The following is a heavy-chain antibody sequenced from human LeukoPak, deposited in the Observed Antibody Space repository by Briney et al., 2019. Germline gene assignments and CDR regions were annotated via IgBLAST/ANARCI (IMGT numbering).Heavy chain of an antibody. CDR3: ARITPVVPSAILGWFDP. D-gene: IGHD2-2*02. V-gene: IGHV4-61*02. CDR2: IYSTGST. CDR1: GDSISSGHYY. Sequence: SETLSLTCAVSGDSISSGHYYWAWIRQPAGKGLEWIGRIYSTGSTIYNPSLKSRALISVDTSQSQFSLKLSSVTAADTAVYFCARITPVVPSAILGWFDPWGQGTLVTVSS. J-gene: IGHJ5*02.